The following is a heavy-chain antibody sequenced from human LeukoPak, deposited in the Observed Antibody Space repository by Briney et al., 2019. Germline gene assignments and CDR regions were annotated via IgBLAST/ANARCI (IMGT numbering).Heavy chain of an antibody. Sequence: SETLSLTCTVSGDSISSGGFYWSWIRQRSGEGLEWVAYIKYNGDTFYNPSLKSRLTISRDTSKNLFSLILTSVTAADSALYFCARGTLLNYFDYWGQGALVTVSS. J-gene: IGHJ4*02. CDR2: IKYNGDT. D-gene: IGHD3/OR15-3a*01. V-gene: IGHV4-31*03. CDR3: ARGTLLNYFDY. CDR1: GDSISSGGFY.